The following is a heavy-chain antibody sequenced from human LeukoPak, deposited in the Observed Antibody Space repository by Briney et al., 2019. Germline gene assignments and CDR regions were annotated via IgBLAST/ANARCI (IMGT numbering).Heavy chain of an antibody. CDR1: GFTFSSYA. J-gene: IGHJ4*02. D-gene: IGHD5-24*01. CDR3: ASCRDGYNYYFDY. CDR2: ISYDGSNK. Sequence: GGSLRLSCAASGFTFSSYAMDWVRQAPGKGLEWVAVISYDGSNKYYADSVKGRFTISRDNSKNTLYLQMNSLRAEDTAVYYCASCRDGYNYYFDYWGQGTLVTVSS. V-gene: IGHV3-30-3*01.